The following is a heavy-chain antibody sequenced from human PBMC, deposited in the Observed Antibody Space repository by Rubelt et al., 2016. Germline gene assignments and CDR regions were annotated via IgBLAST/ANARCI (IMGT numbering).Heavy chain of an antibody. V-gene: IGHV4-59*01. J-gene: IGHJ4*02. CDR3: ARGSRHCSSTSCYLGF. CDR1: GGSISGYY. D-gene: IGHD2-2*01. Sequence: QVQLQESGPGLVKPSETLSLTCTVSGGSISGYYWSWVRQPPGKGLEWIGHIYYSGSTNSNPSLKSRITISVDTSKNQLPLKRGSVTAADTAVYYCARGSRHCSSTSCYLGFWGQGTLVTVSS. CDR2: IYYSGST.